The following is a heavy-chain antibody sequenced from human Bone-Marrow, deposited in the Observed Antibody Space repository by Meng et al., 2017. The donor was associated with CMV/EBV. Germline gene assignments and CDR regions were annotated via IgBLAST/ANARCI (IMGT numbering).Heavy chain of an antibody. D-gene: IGHD6-13*01. V-gene: IGHV3-21*01. CDR2: ISSSSSYI. CDR3: IAAAVVSFVPTH. Sequence: GGSLRLSCAASGFTFSSYSMNWVRQAPGKGLEWVSSISSSSSYIYYADSVKGRFTISRDNAKNSLYLQMNSLRAEDTAVYYCIAAAVVSFVPTHCGQGTLVTVSS. J-gene: IGHJ4*02. CDR1: GFTFSSYS.